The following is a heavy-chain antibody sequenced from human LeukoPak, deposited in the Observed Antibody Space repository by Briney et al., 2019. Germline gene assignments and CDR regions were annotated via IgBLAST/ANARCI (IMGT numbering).Heavy chain of an antibody. D-gene: IGHD6-13*01. Sequence: SETLSLTCTVSGDSITSNYWSWIRQPAGKGLEWISRIHFNGNTDYNPSLKSRVTTSIDTPRNQFSLKLRSVTAADTAVYYCARDRGGSSWYTWYDAWGQGTLVTVSS. CDR1: GDSITSNY. J-gene: IGHJ5*02. CDR2: IHFNGNT. CDR3: ARDRGGSSWYTWYDA. V-gene: IGHV4-4*07.